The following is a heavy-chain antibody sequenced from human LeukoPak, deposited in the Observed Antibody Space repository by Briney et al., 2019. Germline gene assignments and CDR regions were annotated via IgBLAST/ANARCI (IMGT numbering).Heavy chain of an antibody. CDR3: ARDPGNYYDSSGYIDY. D-gene: IGHD3-22*01. CDR2: ISAYTGHT. V-gene: IGHV1-18*01. Sequence: ASVKVSCKASGYTFSTYSISWVRQAPGQGLEWMGWISAYTGHTNHAQNLQGRVTMTTDTSTSTAYMELRSLRSDDTAVYYCARDPGNYYDSSGYIDYWGQGTLVTVSS. J-gene: IGHJ4*02. CDR1: GYTFSTYS.